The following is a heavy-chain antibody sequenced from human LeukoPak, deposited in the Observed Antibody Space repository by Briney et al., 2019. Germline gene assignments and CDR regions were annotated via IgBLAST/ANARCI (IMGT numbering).Heavy chain of an antibody. J-gene: IGHJ4*02. Sequence: ASVKVSCKASRGTFSSYAISWVRQAPGQGLEWMGGIIPIFGTANYAQKFQGRVTITADESTSTAYMELSSLRSEDTAVYYCARVLSYGSEYYFDYWGQGTLVTVSS. CDR1: RGTFSSYA. CDR3: ARVLSYGSEYYFDY. CDR2: IIPIFGTA. D-gene: IGHD5-18*01. V-gene: IGHV1-69*13.